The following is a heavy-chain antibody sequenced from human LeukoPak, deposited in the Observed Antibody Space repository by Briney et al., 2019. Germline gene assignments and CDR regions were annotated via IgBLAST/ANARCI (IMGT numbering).Heavy chain of an antibody. D-gene: IGHD1-26*01. J-gene: IGHJ6*02. CDR3: AKTKVHSGYDGMDV. V-gene: IGHV3-9*01. CDR1: GFTFDDYA. CDR2: ISWNSGSI. Sequence: GRSLRLSCAASGFTFDDYAMHWVRQAPGKGLEWVSGISWNSGSIGYADSVKGRFTISRDNAKNSLYLQMNSLRPEDTALYYCAKTKVHSGYDGMDVWGQGTTVTVSS.